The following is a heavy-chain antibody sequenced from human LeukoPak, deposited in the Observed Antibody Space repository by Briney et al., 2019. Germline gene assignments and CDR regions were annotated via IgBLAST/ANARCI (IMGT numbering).Heavy chain of an antibody. Sequence: PEASVKVSCKASGYTFTGHYMNWVRQAPGQGLEWMGRMNPNTGGTNYAQKFQGRVTMTRDTSTSTVYMELSSLRSEDTAVYYCARANEYGSSWYDFWGQGTLVTVSS. V-gene: IGHV1-2*06. D-gene: IGHD6-13*01. CDR3: ARANEYGSSWYDF. CDR1: GYTFTGHY. J-gene: IGHJ4*02. CDR2: MNPNTGGT.